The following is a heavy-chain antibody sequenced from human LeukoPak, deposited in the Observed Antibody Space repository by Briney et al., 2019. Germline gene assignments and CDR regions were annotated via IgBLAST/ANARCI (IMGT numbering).Heavy chain of an antibody. Sequence: PSETLSLTCAVYGGSFSGYYWSWIRQPPGKGPEWIGEINHSGSTNYNPSLKSRVTISVDTSKNQFSLKLSSVTAADTAVYYCARGGVTGTHTLYYYYYYMDVWGKGTTVTVSS. D-gene: IGHD1-20*01. CDR1: GGSFSGYY. CDR3: ARGGVTGTHTLYYYYYYMDV. J-gene: IGHJ6*03. V-gene: IGHV4-34*01. CDR2: INHSGST.